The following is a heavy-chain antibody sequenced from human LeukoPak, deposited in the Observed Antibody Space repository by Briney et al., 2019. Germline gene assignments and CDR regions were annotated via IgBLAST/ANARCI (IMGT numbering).Heavy chain of an antibody. CDR1: GGSFSGYY. J-gene: IGHJ4*02. Sequence: SETLSLTCAVYGGSFSGYYWSWIRQPPGKGLEWIGEINHSGSTNYNPSLKSRVTISVDTSKNQFSLKLSSVTAADTAVYYCARVNVWGSYRPTVFDYWGQGTLVTVSP. D-gene: IGHD3-16*02. V-gene: IGHV4-34*01. CDR2: INHSGST. CDR3: ARVNVWGSYRPTVFDY.